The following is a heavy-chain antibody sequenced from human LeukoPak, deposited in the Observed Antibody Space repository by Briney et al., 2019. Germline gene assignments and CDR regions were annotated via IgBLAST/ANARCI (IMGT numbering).Heavy chain of an antibody. J-gene: IGHJ1*01. V-gene: IGHV4-34*01. CDR1: GGSFSDYY. D-gene: IGHD3-22*01. CDR3: AYSSAFQQH. CDR2: INHGGST. Sequence: SETLSLTCAVYGGSFSDYYCSWIRQPPGKGLEWVGEINHGGSTNYSPSLKSRVTLSADTSKKQCSLKLSSVTAADTAVYYCAYSSAFQQHCGQGTLVTVPS.